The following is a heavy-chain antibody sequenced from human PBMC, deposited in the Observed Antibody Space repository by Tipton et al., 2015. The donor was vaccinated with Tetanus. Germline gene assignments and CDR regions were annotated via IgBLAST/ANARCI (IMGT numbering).Heavy chain of an antibody. Sequence: TLSLTCTVSGGSISSGGCYWSWIRQPPGKGLEWIGYVYGSGSTNYNPSLESRVTMSIDTSRNQFSLKLTSVTAADTAFYYCARGFGSSFYYFDYWGQGILVTVSS. CDR3: ARGFGSSFYYFDY. D-gene: IGHD6-13*01. CDR2: VYGSGST. V-gene: IGHV4-61*08. CDR1: GGSISSGGCY. J-gene: IGHJ4*02.